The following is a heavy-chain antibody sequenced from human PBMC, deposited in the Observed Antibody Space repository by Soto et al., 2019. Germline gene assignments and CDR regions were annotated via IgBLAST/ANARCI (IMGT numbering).Heavy chain of an antibody. CDR1: GFTFSSYA. J-gene: IGHJ6*02. V-gene: IGHV3-23*01. CDR2: ISGSGGST. Sequence: EVQLLESGGGLVQPGGSLRLSCAASGFTFSSYAMSWVRQAPGKGLEWVSAISGSGGSTYYADSVKGRFTISRDNSKNTLYLQMISLRAEDTAVYYCAKVGRPRGYYYCMDVWGQGTTVTVSS. CDR3: AKVGRPRGYYYCMDV.